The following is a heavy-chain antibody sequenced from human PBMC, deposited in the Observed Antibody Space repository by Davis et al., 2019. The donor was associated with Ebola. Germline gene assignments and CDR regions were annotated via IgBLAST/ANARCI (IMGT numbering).Heavy chain of an antibody. CDR3: VRDSWIPVSGRYSYYGMDV. Sequence: GESLKISCAASGFTFSTYGMHWVRQAPGKGLEWVSFIRYDGTDKYNADSVKGRFTISRDNSKNTLYLQMNNLRVEDTAVYYCVRDSWIPVSGRYSYYGMDVWGKGTTVTVSP. D-gene: IGHD6-19*01. CDR1: GFTFSTYG. V-gene: IGHV3-30*02. J-gene: IGHJ6*04. CDR2: IRYDGTDK.